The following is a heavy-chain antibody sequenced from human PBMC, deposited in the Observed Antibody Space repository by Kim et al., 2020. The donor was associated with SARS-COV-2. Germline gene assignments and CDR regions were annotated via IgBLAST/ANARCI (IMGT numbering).Heavy chain of an antibody. J-gene: IGHJ5*02. V-gene: IGHV4-34*01. CDR2: INHSGST. Sequence: SETLSLTCAVYGGSFSGYYWSWIRQPPGKGLEWIGEINHSGSTNYNPSLKSRVTISVDTSKNQFSLKLSSVTAVDTAVYYCARGGGPFGIAAGGIWFDPWGQGTLVTVSS. D-gene: IGHD6-13*01. CDR3: ARGGGPFGIAAGGIWFDP. CDR1: GGSFSGYY.